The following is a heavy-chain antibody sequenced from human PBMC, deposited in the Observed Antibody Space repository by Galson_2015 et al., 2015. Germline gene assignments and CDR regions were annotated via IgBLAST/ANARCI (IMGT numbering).Heavy chain of an antibody. CDR1: GFTFRNYW. CDR2: IKYDGSQT. V-gene: IGHV3-7*03. J-gene: IGHJ4*02. D-gene: IGHD1-14*01. Sequence: SLRLSCAASGFTFRNYWMVWVRQTPEKGLQWVAKIKYDGSQTFYVDSVKGRFTISRDNAKNSLDLQMNSLRADDTAVYYCARDANRGGEFDYWGQGALVTVSS. CDR3: ARDANRGGEFDY.